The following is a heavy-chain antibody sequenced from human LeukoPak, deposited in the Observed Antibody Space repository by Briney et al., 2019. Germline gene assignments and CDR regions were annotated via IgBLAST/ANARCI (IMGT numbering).Heavy chain of an antibody. Sequence: PGGSLRLSCAASGFTFSSYWMSWVRQAPGKGLEWVANIKQDGSEKYYVDSVKGRFTISRDNAKNSLYLQMNSLRVEDTAAYYCARVVVGVPPTPFDYWGQGALVTVSS. CDR2: IKQDGSEK. CDR1: GFTFSSYW. J-gene: IGHJ4*02. CDR3: ARVVVGVPPTPFDY. D-gene: IGHD1-26*01. V-gene: IGHV3-7*01.